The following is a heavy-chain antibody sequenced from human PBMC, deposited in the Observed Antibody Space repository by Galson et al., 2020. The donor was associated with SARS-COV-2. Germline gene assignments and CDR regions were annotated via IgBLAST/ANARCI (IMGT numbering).Heavy chain of an antibody. J-gene: IGHJ6*03. CDR1: GGSISGYY. CDR2: TYYSGGT. Sequence: SETLSLTCSVSGGSISGYYWTWIRQPPGKGLEWIGYTYYSGGTNYSPSLKSRVTISADTSKNQFSLKVTSVTAADTGVYYCARYIVGGGRYYYYYMDVWGKGTTVTISS. CDR3: ARYIVGGGRYYYYYMDV. V-gene: IGHV4-59*01. D-gene: IGHD1-26*01.